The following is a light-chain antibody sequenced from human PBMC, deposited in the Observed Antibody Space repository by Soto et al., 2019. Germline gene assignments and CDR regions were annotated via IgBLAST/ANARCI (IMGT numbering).Light chain of an antibody. CDR2: QDI. Sequence: SYELTQPPSVSVSQERPAGIPAFEQKLSNKYACWYQQRSGQSPILVLSQDIKRPSGTPDRFSVSNSGNTATLTITGTQAVDEADYYCQAWDGSTVVFAGGTKVTVL. V-gene: IGLV3-1*01. CDR1: KLSNKY. J-gene: IGLJ3*02. CDR3: QAWDGSTVV.